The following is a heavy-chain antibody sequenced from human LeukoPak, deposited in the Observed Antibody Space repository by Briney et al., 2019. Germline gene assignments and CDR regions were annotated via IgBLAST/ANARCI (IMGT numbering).Heavy chain of an antibody. CDR3: ASGHLAYCGGDCYPHWYFDL. CDR2: INHSGST. V-gene: IGHV4-34*01. J-gene: IGHJ2*01. CDR1: GGSFSGYY. D-gene: IGHD2-21*02. Sequence: SETLSLTCAAYGGSFSGYYWSWIRQPPGKGLEWIGEINHSGSTNYNPSLKSRVTISVDTSKNQFSLKLSSVTAADTAVYYCASGHLAYCGGDCYPHWYFDLWGRGTLVTVSS.